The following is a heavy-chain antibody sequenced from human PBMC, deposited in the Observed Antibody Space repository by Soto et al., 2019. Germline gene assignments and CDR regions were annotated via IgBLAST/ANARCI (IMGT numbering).Heavy chain of an antibody. CDR3: ARGWGDYHPVYT. CDR1: GGTFSSYA. CDR2: IIPIFGTA. V-gene: IGHV1-69*12. Sequence: QVQLVQSGAEVKKPGSSVKVSCKASGGTFSSYAISWVRQAPGQGLEWMGGIIPIFGTANYAQKFQGRVXSXAAXSTGTAYMELSSLRSEDTAVYYCARGWGDYHPVYTWGQGTLVTVSS. J-gene: IGHJ5*02. D-gene: IGHD4-17*01.